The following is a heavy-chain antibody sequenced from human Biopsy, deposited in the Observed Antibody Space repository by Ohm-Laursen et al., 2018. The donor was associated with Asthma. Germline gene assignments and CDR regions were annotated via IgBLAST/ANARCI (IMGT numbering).Heavy chain of an antibody. CDR3: ARCQVGYSSGWSLLLKKIYYSGMDA. J-gene: IGHJ6*02. Sequence: ASSVKISCKAPGGTFSNFAISWVRQAPGQGLEWLGGIMTVFGTTNYAQKFQGRVTITADESTSTAYMEVTSLRSEDTAIYYCARCQVGYSSGWSLLLKKIYYSGMDAWGQGTAVTVSS. D-gene: IGHD6-19*01. CDR1: GGTFSNFA. V-gene: IGHV1-69*01. CDR2: IMTVFGTT.